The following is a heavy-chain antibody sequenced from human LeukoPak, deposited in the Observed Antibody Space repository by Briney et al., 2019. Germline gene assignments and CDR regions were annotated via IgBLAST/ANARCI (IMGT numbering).Heavy chain of an antibody. CDR3: AKDQRSGSFTSDFDY. J-gene: IGHJ4*02. CDR1: GLTFRISG. D-gene: IGHD1-26*01. CDR2: IRDDGSGE. Sequence: GGSLRLSCAVSGLTFRISGMHWVRQAPGKGLEWVTFIRDDGSGEHYADSVKGRFTISRDNSKNTLYLQMNSLRAEDTAVYYCAKDQRSGSFTSDFDYWGQGTLVTVSS. V-gene: IGHV3-30*02.